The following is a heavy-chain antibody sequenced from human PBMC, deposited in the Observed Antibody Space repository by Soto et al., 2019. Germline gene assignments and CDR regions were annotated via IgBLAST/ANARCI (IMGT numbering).Heavy chain of an antibody. CDR2: ISYDGGNK. J-gene: IGHJ4*02. Sequence: TGGSLRLSCAASGFTFSSYGMHWVRQAPGKGLEWVAVISYDGGNKYYADSVKGRFTISRDNSKNTLYLQMNSLRAEDTAVYYCAKDDVYYYDSSGYDLVLDYWGQGTLVTVSS. D-gene: IGHD3-22*01. V-gene: IGHV3-30*18. CDR3: AKDDVYYYDSSGYDLVLDY. CDR1: GFTFSSYG.